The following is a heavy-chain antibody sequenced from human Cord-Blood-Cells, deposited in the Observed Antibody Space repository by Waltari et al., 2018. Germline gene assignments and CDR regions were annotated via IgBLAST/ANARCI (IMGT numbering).Heavy chain of an antibody. CDR3: ARARRNLVAVAGRWFDP. Sequence: QVQLQQWGAGLLKPSETLSLTCAVYGGSFSGYYWSWIRQPPGKGLEWIGEINHSGSTNYNPSLKSRVTISVDTSKNQFSLKLSSVTAADTAVYCCARARRNLVAVAGRWFDPWGQGTLVTVSS. CDR2: INHSGST. V-gene: IGHV4-34*01. J-gene: IGHJ5*02. CDR1: GGSFSGYY. D-gene: IGHD6-19*01.